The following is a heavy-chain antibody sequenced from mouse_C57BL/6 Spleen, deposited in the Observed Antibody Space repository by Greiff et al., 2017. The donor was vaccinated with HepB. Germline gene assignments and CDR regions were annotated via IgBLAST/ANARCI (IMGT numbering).Heavy chain of an antibody. V-gene: IGHV7-3*01. J-gene: IGHJ1*03. D-gene: IGHD2-5*01. CDR2: IRNKANGYTS. CDR3: ARYRSNYGYFDG. CDR1: GFTFTDYY. Sequence: EVKLVESGGGLVQPGGSLSLSCAASGFTFTDYYMSWVRQPPGQALEWLGFIRNKANGYTSEYSASVKGRFTISRDNSQSILYLQRNALRAEDSATYYCARYRSNYGYFDGWGTGTTVTVSS.